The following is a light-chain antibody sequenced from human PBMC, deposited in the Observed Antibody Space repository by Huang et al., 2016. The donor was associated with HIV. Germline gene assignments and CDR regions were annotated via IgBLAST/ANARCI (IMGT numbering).Light chain of an antibody. V-gene: IGKV3-20*01. CDR2: GAS. CDR1: RSGIGLD. J-gene: IGKJ2*01. CDR3: QVYGF. Sequence: SVLTQSPDTLSLSPGERATLSCRARRSGIGLDLTWYQLRPGQPPRLLIYGASNRATGIPDRFSGRESGTDFTLTISGLEPEDFAVYYCQVYGFFGQGTKLEIK.